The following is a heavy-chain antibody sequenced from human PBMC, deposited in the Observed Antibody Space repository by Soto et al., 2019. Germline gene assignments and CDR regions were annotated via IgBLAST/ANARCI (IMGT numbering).Heavy chain of an antibody. J-gene: IGHJ4*02. CDR1: GGSISSYD. CDR2: ISYRGST. CDR3: ARGTSWQLPFDY. V-gene: IGHV4-59*01. Sequence: SETLSLTCTVSGGSISSYDWCWSRKPPGKRLELIGYISYRGSTDYTPSLKRRVTISGDTSKNQFSLKVSSVTAADTAVYYCARGTSWQLPFDYWGQGTLVTVSS. D-gene: IGHD6-13*01.